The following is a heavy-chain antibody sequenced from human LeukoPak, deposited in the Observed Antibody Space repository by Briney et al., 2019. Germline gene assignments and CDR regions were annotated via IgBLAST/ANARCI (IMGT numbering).Heavy chain of an antibody. J-gene: IGHJ4*02. D-gene: IGHD3-22*01. CDR3: AKDLGYDSSGYYDTVDY. V-gene: IGHV3-23*01. CDR1: GFTFSSYA. CDR2: ISGSGGST. Sequence: GSLRLSCAASGFTFSSYAMSWVRQAPGKGLEWVSAISGSGGSTYYADSVKGRFTISRDNSKNTLYLQMNSLRAEDTAVYYCAKDLGYDSSGYYDTVDYWGQGTLVTVSS.